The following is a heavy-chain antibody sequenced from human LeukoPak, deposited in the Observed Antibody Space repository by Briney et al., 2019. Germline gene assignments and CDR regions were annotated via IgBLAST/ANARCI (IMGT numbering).Heavy chain of an antibody. Sequence: GGSLRLSCAASGFTFSSYAMSWVRQAPGKGLEWVSAISGSGGSTYYADSVKGRFTNSRDNSKNTLYLQMNSLRAEDTAVYYCAKHTPGYCSGGSCYACDYWGQGTLVTVSS. CDR2: ISGSGGST. CDR1: GFTFSSYA. V-gene: IGHV3-23*01. CDR3: AKHTPGYCSGGSCYACDY. J-gene: IGHJ4*02. D-gene: IGHD2-15*01.